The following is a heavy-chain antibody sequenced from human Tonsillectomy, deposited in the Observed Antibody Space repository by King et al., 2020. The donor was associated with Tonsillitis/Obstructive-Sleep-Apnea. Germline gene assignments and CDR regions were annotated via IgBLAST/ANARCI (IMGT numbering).Heavy chain of an antibody. CDR2: IGGSANAI. V-gene: IGHV3-48*02. J-gene: IGHJ4*02. D-gene: IGHD2-8*01. CDR1: GFTVTNHP. CDR3: ARVVAGVTGADF. Sequence: VQLVESGGGSVQPGGSLRLSCATAGFTVTNHPLIWVRQAPGKGLEWISHIGGSANAIYYADSVQGRFTVSRDNARNSLYLQMSSLRDEDTAVYYCARVVAGVTGADFWGQGTLVTVSS.